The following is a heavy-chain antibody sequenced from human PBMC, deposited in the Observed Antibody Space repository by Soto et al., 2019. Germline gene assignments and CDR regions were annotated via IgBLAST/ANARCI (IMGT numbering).Heavy chain of an antibody. J-gene: IGHJ6*02. Sequence: QVQLVQSGAEVKKPGSSVKVSCKASGGTFSSYTISWVRQAPGQGLEWMGGIIPIFGTEKYAQRFQGRVTITADESTSTAYMELSSLRSEDTAVYYCARQGESSGSYYYGMDVWGQGTTVIVSS. CDR1: GGTFSSYT. V-gene: IGHV1-69*12. CDR2: IIPIFGTE. CDR3: ARQGESSGSYYYGMDV. D-gene: IGHD3-22*01.